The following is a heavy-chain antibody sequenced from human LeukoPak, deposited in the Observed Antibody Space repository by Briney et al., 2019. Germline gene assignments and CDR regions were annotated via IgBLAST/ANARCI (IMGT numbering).Heavy chain of an antibody. Sequence: PSETLSLTCAVYGASFIDSYWSWIRQSPEKGLEWIGEINNSGSTSYSPSLNSRVIMSVDRSKNKCSLRLTSVTAADTAVYYCARGRYGPRLGNWGQGTLVTVSS. CDR2: INNSGST. J-gene: IGHJ4*02. V-gene: IGHV4-34*01. CDR1: GASFIDSY. CDR3: ARGRYGPRLGN. D-gene: IGHD3-16*01.